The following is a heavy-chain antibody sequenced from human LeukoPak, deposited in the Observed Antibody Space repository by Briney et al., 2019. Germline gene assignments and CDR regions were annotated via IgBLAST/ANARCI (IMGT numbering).Heavy chain of an antibody. CDR2: INPNSGGT. J-gene: IGHJ3*02. V-gene: IGHV1-2*02. Sequence: ASVKVSCKASGYTFTGYYMHWVRQAPGQGLEWMGWINPNSGGTNYAQKFQGRVTMTRDTSISTAYMELNRLRSDDTAVYYCARSIIGDFWSGYSSFDIWGQGTVVTVSS. D-gene: IGHD3-3*01. CDR1: GYTFTGYY. CDR3: ARSIIGDFWSGYSSFDI.